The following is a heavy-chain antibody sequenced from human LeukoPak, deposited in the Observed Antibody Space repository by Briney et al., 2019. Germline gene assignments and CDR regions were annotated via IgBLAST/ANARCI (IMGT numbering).Heavy chain of an antibody. D-gene: IGHD3-3*01. J-gene: IGHJ3*02. CDR2: ISYDGSNK. V-gene: IGHV3-30*04. CDR1: GFTFSSYA. Sequence: GGSLRLSCAASGFTFSSYAMHWVRQAPGKGLEWVAVISYDGSNKYYADSVKGRFTISRDNSKNTLYLQMNSLRAEDTAVYYCAKDQIWSGYYVLNAFDIWGQGTMVTVSS. CDR3: AKDQIWSGYYVLNAFDI.